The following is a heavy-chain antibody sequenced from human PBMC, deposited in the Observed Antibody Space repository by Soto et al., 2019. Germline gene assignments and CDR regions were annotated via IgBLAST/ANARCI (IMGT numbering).Heavy chain of an antibody. V-gene: IGHV4-4*02. CDR2: IHHSGST. J-gene: IGHJ4*02. D-gene: IGHD3-16*02. CDR3: ARGFDYRWVY. CDR1: GGSISTDYW. Sequence: QVQLQESGPGLVKPSGTLSLTCAVSGGSISTDYWWSWVRQPPGKGLEWIGEIHHSGSTNYIQSLKRRVTMSLDKSNNHLSLKLTSVTAADTALYYCARGFDYRWVYWGQGTLVTVSS.